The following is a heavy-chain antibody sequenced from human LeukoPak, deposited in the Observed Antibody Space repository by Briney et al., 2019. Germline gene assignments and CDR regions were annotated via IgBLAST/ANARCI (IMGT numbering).Heavy chain of an antibody. Sequence: ASVKVSCKASGYTFTGYYMHWVRQAPGQGLEWMGWISPNSGGTNYAQKFQGWVTMTRDTSISTAYMELSRLRSDDTAVYYCARDRIPWFGEWYGMDVWGQGTTVTVSS. CDR3: ARDRIPWFGEWYGMDV. CDR1: GYTFTGYY. V-gene: IGHV1-2*04. CDR2: ISPNSGGT. D-gene: IGHD3-10*01. J-gene: IGHJ6*02.